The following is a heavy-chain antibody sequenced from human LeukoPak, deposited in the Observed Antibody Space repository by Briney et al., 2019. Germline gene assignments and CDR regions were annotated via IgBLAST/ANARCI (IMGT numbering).Heavy chain of an antibody. V-gene: IGHV1-69*05. Sequence: ASVKVSCKASGGTFSSYAISWVRQAPGQGLEWMGGIIPIFGTANYAQKFQGRVTITTDESTSTAYMELSSLRSEDTAVYYCARDRGPYQLLPSAWFDPWGQGTLVTVSS. D-gene: IGHD2-2*01. J-gene: IGHJ5*02. CDR2: IIPIFGTA. CDR3: ARDRGPYQLLPSAWFDP. CDR1: GGTFSSYA.